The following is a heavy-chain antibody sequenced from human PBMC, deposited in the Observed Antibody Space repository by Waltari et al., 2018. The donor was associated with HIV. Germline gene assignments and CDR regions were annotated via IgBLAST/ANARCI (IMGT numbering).Heavy chain of an antibody. CDR2: SNSDGSST. CDR3: ATSRTFDY. Sequence: EVQLVESGGGLVQPGGSLRLSCAASGFTFSSYWMHWVRQVPGKGLIWVARSNSDGSSTSYADSVKGRFTISRDNAKNTLYLQMNSLRAEDTAVYYCATSRTFDYWGQGTLVTVSS. CDR1: GFTFSSYW. J-gene: IGHJ4*02. V-gene: IGHV3-74*01.